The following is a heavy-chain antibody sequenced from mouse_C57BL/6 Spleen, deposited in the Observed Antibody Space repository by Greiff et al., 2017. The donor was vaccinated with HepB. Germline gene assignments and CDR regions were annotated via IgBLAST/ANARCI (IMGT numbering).Heavy chain of an antibody. CDR3: ARHGRYAMDY. D-gene: IGHD1-2*01. Sequence: QVQLQQPGAELVKPGASVKLSCKASGYTFTSYWMHWVKQRPGQGLEWIGMIHPNSGSTNYNEKFKSKATLTVDKSSRTAYMQLSSLTSEDSAVYYCARHGRYAMDYWGQGTSVTVSS. V-gene: IGHV1-64*01. J-gene: IGHJ4*01. CDR1: GYTFTSYW. CDR2: IHPNSGST.